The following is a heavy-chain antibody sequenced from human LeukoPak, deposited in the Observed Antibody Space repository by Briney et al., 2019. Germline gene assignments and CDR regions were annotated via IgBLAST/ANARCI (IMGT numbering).Heavy chain of an antibody. Sequence: GGSLRLSCAAPGFTFSNYAMSWVRQAPGKGLEWVSAIHGTADNAYYADSVKGRFTISRDNSKSTLYLQMNSLRAEDTAVYYCAKRGYCSGGACYSGAAPHFDYWGQGTLVTVSS. CDR3: AKRGYCSGGACYSGAAPHFDY. CDR2: IHGTADNA. V-gene: IGHV3-23*01. J-gene: IGHJ4*02. D-gene: IGHD2-15*01. CDR1: GFTFSNYA.